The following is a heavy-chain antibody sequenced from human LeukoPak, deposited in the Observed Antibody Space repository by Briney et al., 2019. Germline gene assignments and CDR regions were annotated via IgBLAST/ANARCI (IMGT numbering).Heavy chain of an antibody. J-gene: IGHJ4*02. Sequence: PGRSLRLSCAASGFTFSNYGMHWVRQAPGKGLEWVAVIWFDGSNKYYVDSVKGRFTISRDNSKNTVYLQMNSLSAEDTAVYYCAKGATPRLRFFDWFAAPDYWGQGTLVTVSS. CDR2: IWFDGSNK. CDR3: AKGATPRLRFFDWFAAPDY. CDR1: GFTFSNYG. D-gene: IGHD3-9*01. V-gene: IGHV3-33*06.